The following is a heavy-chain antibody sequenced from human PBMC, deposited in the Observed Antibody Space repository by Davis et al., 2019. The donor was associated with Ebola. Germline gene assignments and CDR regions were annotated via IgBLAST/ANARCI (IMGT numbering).Heavy chain of an antibody. V-gene: IGHV5-51*01. D-gene: IGHD2-21*01. J-gene: IGHJ4*02. CDR3: ARQWPHKYYFDY. Sequence: GESLKISCKGSGYSFNTYWIAWVRQMPGKGLECMGIIYPGDSETRYSPSFQGQVTISADKSISTAYLQWSSLKASDTAMYYCARQWPHKYYFDYWGQGTLVTVSS. CDR1: GYSFNTYW. CDR2: IYPGDSET.